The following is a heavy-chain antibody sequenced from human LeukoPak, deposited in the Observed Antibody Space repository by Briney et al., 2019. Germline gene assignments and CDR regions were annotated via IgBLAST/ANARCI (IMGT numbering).Heavy chain of an antibody. J-gene: IGHJ4*02. V-gene: IGHV3-49*03. CDR2: IRNLAYGETA. CDR1: GYTFGEYA. Sequence: GGSLRLSCKASGYTFGEYAVNWFRQAPGKGLGWVSFIRNLAYGETAEYAASVKGRFTISRDNAKNSLYLTMNSLRVEDTAVYYCARHVVAVGFDYWGQGTLVTVSS. D-gene: IGHD3-22*01. CDR3: ARHVVAVGFDY.